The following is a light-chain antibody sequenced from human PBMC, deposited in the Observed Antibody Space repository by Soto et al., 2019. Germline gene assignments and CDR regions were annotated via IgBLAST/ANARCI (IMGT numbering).Light chain of an antibody. Sequence: EIVLTQSPATLSLSPGERATLSCRASQNINSYLAWYQQKPGQAPRLLIHDASYRSTGIPARFSGSGSGTDFTLTIISLEPEDFAVYYCQHRDTFTFGPGTKVDI. CDR3: QHRDTFT. J-gene: IGKJ3*01. CDR2: DAS. V-gene: IGKV3-11*01. CDR1: QNINSY.